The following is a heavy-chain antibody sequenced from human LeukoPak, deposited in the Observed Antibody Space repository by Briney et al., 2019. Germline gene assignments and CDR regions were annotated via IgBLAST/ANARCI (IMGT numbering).Heavy chain of an antibody. CDR3: AREATWGEWYFDH. CDR2: IADDGGVK. J-gene: IGHJ4*02. CDR1: GITFSRHG. Sequence: GGSLRLSCVASGITFSRHGMDWVRQAPGKGLEWVAVIADDGGVKQYADSVKDRFTVSRDNSKSTLYLQMNGLSVEDTAIYYCAREATWGEWYFDHWGQGTPVTVSS. V-gene: IGHV3-30*03. D-gene: IGHD3-3*01.